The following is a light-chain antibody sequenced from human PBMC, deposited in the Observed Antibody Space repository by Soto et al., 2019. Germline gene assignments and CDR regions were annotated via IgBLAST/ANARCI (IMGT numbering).Light chain of an antibody. CDR2: DAS. V-gene: IGKV1-12*01. Sequence: DIQMTQSPSTLSASVGDRVTITCRASQGISHFLAWYQQKPGKVPKLLIYDASNLGSGVPSRFSGSGSGTDFTLTISSLQPEDFATYCCQQANSFPLTFGGGTKVDI. J-gene: IGKJ4*01. CDR1: QGISHF. CDR3: QQANSFPLT.